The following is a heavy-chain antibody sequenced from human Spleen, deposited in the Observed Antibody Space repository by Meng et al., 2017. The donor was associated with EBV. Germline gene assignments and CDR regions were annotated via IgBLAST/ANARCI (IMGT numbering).Heavy chain of an antibody. J-gene: IGHJ4*02. V-gene: IGHV1-18*01. CDR1: GYTFTRYG. Sequence: QVCQVQLGAEVKKPRASVKVSCKASGYTFTRYGITWVRQAPGRGPEWMGWISTYDGNTDYAQKLQGRATLTTDTSTATAYMELRSLRSDDTAVYYCALSVVQPAAYDYWGQGTLVTVSS. CDR2: ISTYDGNT. D-gene: IGHD2-2*01. CDR3: ALSVVQPAAYDY.